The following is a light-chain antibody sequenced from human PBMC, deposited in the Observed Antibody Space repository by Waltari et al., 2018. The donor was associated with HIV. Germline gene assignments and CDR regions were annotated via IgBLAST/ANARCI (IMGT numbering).Light chain of an antibody. CDR3: QQTDSTPYT. CDR1: QSVSSY. V-gene: IGKV1-39*01. J-gene: IGKJ2*01. CDR2: AAS. Sequence: DIQMTQSPSSLSASVGDRVTITCRPSQSVSSYLNWYQQKPGKAPNLLIYAASSLQRGVPSRFSGSGSGTDFTLTISSLQPEDFATYYCQQTDSTPYTFGQGTKVEIK.